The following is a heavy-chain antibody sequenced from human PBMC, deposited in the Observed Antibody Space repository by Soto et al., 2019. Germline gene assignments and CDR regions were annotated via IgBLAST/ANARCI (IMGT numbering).Heavy chain of an antibody. CDR1: GGTFNNYA. Sequence: QVQLVQSGAEVKKPGSSVKVSCKASGGTFNNYAINWVRQAPGQGLEWMGGIIPMFGTADYAQTFQGRVTITADEFTSTAYLEMSSLKSADTALDYCARGGDSSVYYISPFDYWGQGTLVIVSS. V-gene: IGHV1-69*01. CDR3: ARGGDSSVYYISPFDY. CDR2: IIPMFGTA. J-gene: IGHJ4*02. D-gene: IGHD3-22*01.